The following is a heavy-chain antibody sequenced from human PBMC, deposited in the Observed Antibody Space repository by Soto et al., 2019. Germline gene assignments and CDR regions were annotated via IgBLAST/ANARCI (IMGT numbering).Heavy chain of an antibody. Sequence: DVQLVESGGGLVQPGGSLRLSCAASGFTFSIYAMNWVRQAPGKGLEWVSIISGSGGTTYYADSVKGRFTISRDNSKNTLYLQKNRLRAEGNGVYFCAKTGDFCWTRCFFDYWAQGTLVTVSS. CDR1: GFTFSIYA. CDR2: ISGSGGTT. V-gene: IGHV3-23*04. CDR3: AKTGDFCWTRCFFDY. J-gene: IGHJ4*02. D-gene: IGHD3-3*01.